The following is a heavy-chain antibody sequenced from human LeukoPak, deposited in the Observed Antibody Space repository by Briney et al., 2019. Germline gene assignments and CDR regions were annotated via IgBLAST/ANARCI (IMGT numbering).Heavy chain of an antibody. J-gene: IGHJ4*02. D-gene: IGHD3-22*01. CDR3: AKDRYYYDSSGYYYFDY. Sequence: QPGGSLRLSCAASGFTFDDNAMHWVRQAPGKGLEWVSAISGSGGSAYYADSVKGRFTISRDNSKNTLYLQMNSLRAEDTAVYYCAKDRYYYDSSGYYYFDYWGQGTLVTVPS. CDR1: GFTFDDNA. CDR2: ISGSGGSA. V-gene: IGHV3-23*01.